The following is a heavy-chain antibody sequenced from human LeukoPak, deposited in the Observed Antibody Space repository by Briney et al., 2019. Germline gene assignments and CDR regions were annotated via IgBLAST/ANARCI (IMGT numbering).Heavy chain of an antibody. V-gene: IGHV3-33*01. CDR2: IWYDGSNK. Sequence: GGSLRLSCAASGFTFSSYGMHWVRQAPGKGLEWVAVIWYDGSNKYYADSVKGRFTISRDNSKNTLYLQMNSLRVEDTAVYYCARRRTGLGDAFDIWGQGTMVAISS. CDR3: ARRRTGLGDAFDI. J-gene: IGHJ3*02. D-gene: IGHD3/OR15-3a*01. CDR1: GFTFSSYG.